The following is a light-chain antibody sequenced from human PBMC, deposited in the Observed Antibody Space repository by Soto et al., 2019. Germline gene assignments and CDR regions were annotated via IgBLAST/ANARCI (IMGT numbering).Light chain of an antibody. CDR2: EVT. Sequence: HSALTQPLSASGSPGQSLTISCTGTSSDVGFYNFVSWYQQRPGKAPKLVIYEVTKRPSGVPDRFSGSKSGSTASLTVSGLQADDEADYYCASYAGTRLFVFGSGTKVTVL. CDR1: SSDVGFYNF. CDR3: ASYAGTRLFV. J-gene: IGLJ1*01. V-gene: IGLV2-8*01.